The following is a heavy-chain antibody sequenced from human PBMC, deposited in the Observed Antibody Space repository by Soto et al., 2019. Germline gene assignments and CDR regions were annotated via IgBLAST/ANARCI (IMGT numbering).Heavy chain of an antibody. Sequence: SETLSLTCAVYGGSFSGYYWSWIRQPPGKGLEWIGEINHSGSTNYNPSLKSRVTISVDTSKNQFSLKLSSVTAADTAVYYCARGEGLLWANYYYYGMDVWGQGTTVTVSS. CDR2: INHSGST. CDR3: ARGEGLLWANYYYYGMDV. CDR1: GGSFSGYY. D-gene: IGHD3-3*01. J-gene: IGHJ6*02. V-gene: IGHV4-34*01.